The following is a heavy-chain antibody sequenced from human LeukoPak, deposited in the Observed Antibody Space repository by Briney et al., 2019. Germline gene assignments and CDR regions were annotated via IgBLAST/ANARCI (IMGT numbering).Heavy chain of an antibody. CDR2: VYTSGST. CDR1: GGSMNNYY. CDR3: ARTTTGGYYYYYYMDF. D-gene: IGHD1-26*01. J-gene: IGHJ6*03. V-gene: IGHV4-4*09. Sequence: SETLSLTCTVSGGSMNNYYWSWIRNPPGEGLEWIGYVYTSGSTLYNPPLNSRVTISIDTSRNHFSLRLTSVTAADTAVFYCARTTTGGYYYYYYMDFWGKGATVTLSS.